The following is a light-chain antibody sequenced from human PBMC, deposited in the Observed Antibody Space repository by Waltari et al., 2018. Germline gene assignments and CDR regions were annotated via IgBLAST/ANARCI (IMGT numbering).Light chain of an antibody. J-gene: IGKJ5*01. Sequence: DIQMTQSPSSLSASVGDRVTITYRATQSISSHLNWYQQEPGKAPKLLIYRASNSQTGVPSRFSGSGSGTDFTLTISSLQPEDFATYYCQSSFSSPITFGQGTRLEIK. CDR3: QSSFSSPIT. CDR2: RAS. V-gene: IGKV1-39*01. CDR1: QSISSH.